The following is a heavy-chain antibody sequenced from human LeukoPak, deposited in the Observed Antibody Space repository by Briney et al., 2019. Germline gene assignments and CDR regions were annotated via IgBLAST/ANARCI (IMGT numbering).Heavy chain of an antibody. CDR2: LNTDGSTT. CDR1: GFTFCTYG. J-gene: IGHJ2*01. CDR3: ARDQVLWWKPVGNFDL. D-gene: IGHD2-21*01. Sequence: GGSLRLSCAASGFTFCTYGMHWVRHAPGKGLVWVSRLNTDGSTTDYADSVKGRFSISRDNAKNTLYLQMNSLRVEDTAVYYCARDQVLWWKPVGNFDLWGRGTVVTVSS. V-gene: IGHV3-74*01.